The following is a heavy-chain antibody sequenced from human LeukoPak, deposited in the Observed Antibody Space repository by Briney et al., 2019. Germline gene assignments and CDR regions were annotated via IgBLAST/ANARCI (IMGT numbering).Heavy chain of an antibody. CDR2: INPSGGST. CDR3: ARDAVPMIITRRLGWFDP. J-gene: IGHJ5*02. D-gene: IGHD3-22*01. CDR1: GYTFTSYY. V-gene: IGHV1-46*01. Sequence: GASVKVSCKASGYTFTSYYMHCVRQAPGQGLEWMGIINPSGGSTSYAQKFQGRVTMTRDMSTSTVYMELSSLRSEDTAVYYCARDAVPMIITRRLGWFDPWGQGTLVTVSS.